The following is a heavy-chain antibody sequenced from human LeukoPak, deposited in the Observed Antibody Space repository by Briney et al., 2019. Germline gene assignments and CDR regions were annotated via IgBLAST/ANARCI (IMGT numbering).Heavy chain of an antibody. J-gene: IGHJ4*02. CDR1: GFTFSSYA. CDR3: AKEGAQGLSFDY. V-gene: IGHV3-23*01. CDR2: ISGSGGST. Sequence: KSGGSLRLSCAASGFTFSSYAMSWVRQAPGKGLEWVSAISGSGGSTYYADSVKGRFTISRDNYKNTLYLQMNSLRAEDTAVYYCAKEGAQGLSFDYWGQGTLVTVSS. D-gene: IGHD3-16*01.